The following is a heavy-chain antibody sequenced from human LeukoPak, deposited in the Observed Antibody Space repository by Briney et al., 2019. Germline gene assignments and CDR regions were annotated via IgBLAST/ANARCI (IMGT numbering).Heavy chain of an antibody. CDR1: GGSISSYY. D-gene: IGHD2-2*01. CDR3: ARLGIGVVPSAMLGDYYFDY. Sequence: SETLSLTCTVSGGSISSYYWSWIRQPPGRGLEWIGYIYYSGSTKYNPSLKSRVTISVDTSKSQFSLKLTSVTAADTAVYYCARLGIGVVPSAMLGDYYFDYWGQGTLVTVSS. J-gene: IGHJ4*02. CDR2: IYYSGST. V-gene: IGHV4-59*08.